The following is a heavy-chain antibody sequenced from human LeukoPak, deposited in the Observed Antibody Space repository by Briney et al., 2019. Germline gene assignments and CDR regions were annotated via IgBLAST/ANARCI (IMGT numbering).Heavy chain of an antibody. CDR3: AKVAYCGGDCFDY. V-gene: IGHV3-30*18. D-gene: IGHD2-21*01. CDR1: GFTFSSYG. Sequence: GGSLRLSCAASGFTFSSYGMHWVRQAPGKGLEGVAVISYDGSNKYYADSVKGRFTISRDNSKNTLYLRMNSLRAEDTAVYYCAKVAYCGGDCFDYWGQGTLVTVSS. J-gene: IGHJ4*02. CDR2: ISYDGSNK.